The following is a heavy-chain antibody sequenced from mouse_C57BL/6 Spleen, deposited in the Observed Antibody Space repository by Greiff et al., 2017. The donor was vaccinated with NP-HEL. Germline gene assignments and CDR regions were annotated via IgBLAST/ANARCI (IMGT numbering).Heavy chain of an antibody. Sequence: QVQLKQPGAELVRPGTSVKLSCKASGYTFTSYWMHWVKQRPGQGLEWIGVIDPSDSYTNYNQKFKGKATLTVDTSSSTAYMQLSSLTSEDSAVYYCARSRQLDYWGQGTTLTVSS. CDR3: ARSRQLDY. V-gene: IGHV1-59*01. J-gene: IGHJ2*01. CDR1: GYTFTSYW. D-gene: IGHD3-2*01. CDR2: IDPSDSYT.